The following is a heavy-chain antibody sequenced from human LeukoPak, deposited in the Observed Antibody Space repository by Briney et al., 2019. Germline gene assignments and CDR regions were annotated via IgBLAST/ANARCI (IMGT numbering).Heavy chain of an antibody. CDR1: GFTFSNYG. Sequence: GGSLRLSCAASGFTFSNYGMHWVRQAPGKGLEWVAFIRYDGTNKYDADSVKSRFTISRDNSKNTLYLQMNSLRTEDTAVYYCARDNLKDWGQGTLVTVSS. CDR3: ARDNLKD. V-gene: IGHV3-30*02. J-gene: IGHJ4*02. CDR2: IRYDGTNK.